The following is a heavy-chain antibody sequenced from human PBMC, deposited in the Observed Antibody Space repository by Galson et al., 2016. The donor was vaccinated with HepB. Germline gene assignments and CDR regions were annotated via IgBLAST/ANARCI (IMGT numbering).Heavy chain of an antibody. CDR2: IYWDDDK. CDR1: GFSLSTSGVG. J-gene: IGHJ2*01. V-gene: IGHV2-5*02. Sequence: ALVKPTQTLTLTCTFSGFSLSTSGVGVGWIRQPPGKALEWLALIYWDDDKRYSPPLKSRLTITKDTSKNQVVLTMTNMDPVDTATYYCAHYYYDSSGYYPPYFDLWGRGTLVTVSS. CDR3: AHYYYDSSGYYPPYFDL. D-gene: IGHD3-22*01.